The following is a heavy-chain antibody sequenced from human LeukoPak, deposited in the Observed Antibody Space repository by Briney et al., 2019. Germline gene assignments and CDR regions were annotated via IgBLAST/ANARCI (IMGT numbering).Heavy chain of an antibody. Sequence: ASVKVSCKASGYTFTSYDINWVRQATGQGLEWMGWMNPNSGNTGYAQKFQVRVTMTKNTAITTAYMELSSLRSEDTAVYYCARALSWTTDSYYYMDVWGKGTTVTVS. CDR3: ARALSWTTDSYYYMDV. CDR1: GYTFTSYD. J-gene: IGHJ6*03. V-gene: IGHV1-8*01. CDR2: MNPNSGNT. D-gene: IGHD3/OR15-3a*01.